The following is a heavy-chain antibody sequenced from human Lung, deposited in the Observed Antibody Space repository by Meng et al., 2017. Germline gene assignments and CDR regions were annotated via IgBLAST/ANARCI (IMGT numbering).Heavy chain of an antibody. V-gene: IGHV3-15*01. CDR1: GFTFSNAW. J-gene: IGHJ4*01. CDR2: MKSNVDGGTV. Sequence: EVKRVECGGGFVRPGCYVRLSCAASGFTFSNAWMTWVRQAPGKGLEWIGRMKSNVDGGTVDYAAAVKGRFFISRDDSENTFYLQMNSLKTEDTAVYYCSGHVDYWGHGTLVTVSS. CDR3: SGHVDY.